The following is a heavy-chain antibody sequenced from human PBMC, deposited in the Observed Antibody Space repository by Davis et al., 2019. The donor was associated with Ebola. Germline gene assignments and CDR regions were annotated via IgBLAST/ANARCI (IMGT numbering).Heavy chain of an antibody. J-gene: IGHJ4*02. CDR3: ARAGDYTMYFDY. V-gene: IGHV3-23*01. Sequence: GGSLRLSCAASGFTFSSYAMGWVRQAPRKGLEWVSTLSKGGGTTFYADSVKGRFTISRDNSKNTLYLQMNNLKLEDTAVYFCARAGDYTMYFDYWGRGTLVTVSS. CDR1: GFTFSSYA. D-gene: IGHD4-11*01. CDR2: LSKGGGTT.